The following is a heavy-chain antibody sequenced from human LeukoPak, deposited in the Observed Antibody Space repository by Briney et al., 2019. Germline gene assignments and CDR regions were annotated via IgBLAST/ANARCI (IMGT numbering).Heavy chain of an antibody. Sequence: PSETLSLTCTVSGAAISTRDYFWGWIRQSPGQGLEWIGNIYYSGTSTYYNPSLQSRVTTSLDTSKNQFSLKLNSVTAADTAVYFCVRVKSGRPDYWGQGTLVTAS. CDR2: IYYSGTST. J-gene: IGHJ4*02. D-gene: IGHD6-6*01. V-gene: IGHV4-39*02. CDR1: GAAISTRDYF. CDR3: VRVKSGRPDY.